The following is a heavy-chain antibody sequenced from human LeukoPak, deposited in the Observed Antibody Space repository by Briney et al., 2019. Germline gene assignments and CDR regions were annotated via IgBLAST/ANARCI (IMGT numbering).Heavy chain of an antibody. CDR3: ARGAYYYDSSGYYPAFDI. Sequence: GGSLGLSCAASGFTFSSYAMSWVRQAPGKGLEWVSAISGSGGSTYYADSVKGRFTISRDNSKNTLYLQMNSLRAEDTAVYYCARGAYYYDSSGYYPAFDIWGQGTMVTVSS. J-gene: IGHJ3*02. D-gene: IGHD3-22*01. CDR2: ISGSGGST. CDR1: GFTFSSYA. V-gene: IGHV3-23*01.